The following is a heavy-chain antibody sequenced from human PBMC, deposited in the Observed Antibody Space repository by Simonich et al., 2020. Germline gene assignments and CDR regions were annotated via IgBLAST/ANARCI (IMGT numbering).Heavy chain of an antibody. CDR2: IKQDGSEK. CDR1: GFTFSSHW. D-gene: IGHD6-6*01. CDR3: AREGIAARDAFDI. J-gene: IGHJ3*02. V-gene: IGHV3-7*01. Sequence: EVQLVESGGGLVQPGGSLRLSCAASGFTFSSHWMSWVRQAPGKGLEWVANIKQDGSEKYYVDSVKGRFTISRDNAKNSLYLQMNSLRAEDTAVYYCAREGIAARDAFDIWGQGTMVTVSS.